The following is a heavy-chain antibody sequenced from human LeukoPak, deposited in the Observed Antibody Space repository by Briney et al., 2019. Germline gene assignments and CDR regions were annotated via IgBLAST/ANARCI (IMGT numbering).Heavy chain of an antibody. J-gene: IGHJ5*02. Sequence: EASVKVSCKTSGYTFTNYDINWVRQATGQGLEWMGWMNPNSGDTGYAHKFQGRVTMTANTSINTAYMELSSLRSEDTAVYYCARMHYYDSGGSNWFDPWGQGTLVTVSS. V-gene: IGHV1-8*01. CDR2: MNPNSGDT. CDR1: GYTFTNYD. D-gene: IGHD3-10*01. CDR3: ARMHYYDSGGSNWFDP.